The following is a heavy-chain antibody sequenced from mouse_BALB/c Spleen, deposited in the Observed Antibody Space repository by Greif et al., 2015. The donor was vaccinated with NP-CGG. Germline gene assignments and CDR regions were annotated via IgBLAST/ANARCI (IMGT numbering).Heavy chain of an antibody. J-gene: IGHJ2*01. Sequence: VKLVESGAELAKPGASVKMSCKASGYTFTSYWMHWVKQRPGQGLEWIGYINPSTGYTEYNQKFKDKATLTADKSSSTAYMQLSSLTSEDSAVYYCANYYDSVYFDYWGQGTTLTVSS. CDR2: INPSTGYT. CDR1: GYTFTSYW. D-gene: IGHD2-4*01. V-gene: IGHV1-7*01. CDR3: ANYYDSVYFDY.